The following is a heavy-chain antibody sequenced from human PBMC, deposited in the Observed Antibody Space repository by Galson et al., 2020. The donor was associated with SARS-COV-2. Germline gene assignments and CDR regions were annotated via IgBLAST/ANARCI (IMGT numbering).Heavy chain of an antibody. Sequence: SETLSLTCTVSGGSISSYYWSWIRQPPGKGLEWIGYIYYSGSTNYNPSLKSRVTISVDTSKNKFSLKLSSVTAADTAVYYCARAPSQGIFGVVHAFDIWGQGTMVTVSS. J-gene: IGHJ3*02. V-gene: IGHV4-59*01. D-gene: IGHD3-3*01. CDR3: ARAPSQGIFGVVHAFDI. CDR2: IYYSGST. CDR1: GGSISSYY.